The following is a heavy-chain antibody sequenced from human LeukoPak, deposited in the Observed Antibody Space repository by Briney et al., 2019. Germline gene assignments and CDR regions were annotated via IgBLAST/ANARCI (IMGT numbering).Heavy chain of an antibody. J-gene: IGHJ4*02. D-gene: IGHD1-26*01. CDR1: GYTFSGYY. CDR3: ARDMVGAEQY. CDR2: INPSGGST. V-gene: IGHV1-46*01. Sequence: ASVKVSCKASGYTFSGYYIHWVRQAPGQGLEWMGIINPSGGSTSYAQKFQGRVTMTRDMSTSTVYMALSRLGSEDTAVYYCARDMVGAEQYWGQGTLVTVSS.